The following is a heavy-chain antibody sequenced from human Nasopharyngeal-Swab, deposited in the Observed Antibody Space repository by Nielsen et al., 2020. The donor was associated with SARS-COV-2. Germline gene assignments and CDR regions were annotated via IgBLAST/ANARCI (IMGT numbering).Heavy chain of an antibody. V-gene: IGHV5-51*01. CDR3: ATPVSSSEKYAFEV. CDR2: FYPGDSQT. CDR1: GYRFAAYW. J-gene: IGHJ3*01. Sequence: GESLKISCKASGYRFAAYWIGWVRQMPGKGLEWMGIFYPGDSQTRYNPSFQGQVTIAVDMSITTAYLQWSSLKASDTAMYYCATPVSSSEKYAFEVWGQGTMVTVSS. D-gene: IGHD6-13*01.